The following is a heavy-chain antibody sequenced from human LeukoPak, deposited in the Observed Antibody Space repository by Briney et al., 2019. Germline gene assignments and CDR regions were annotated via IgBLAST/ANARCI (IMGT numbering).Heavy chain of an antibody. V-gene: IGHV4-34*01. CDR2: INHSGST. D-gene: IGHD3-16*02. Sequence: PSETLSLTXAVYGGSFSGYYWSWIRQPPGKGLEWIGEINHSGSTNYNPSLKSRVTISVDTSKNQFSLKLSSVTAADTAVYYCARVYDDYVWGSYRTLYNWFDPRGQGTLVTVSS. CDR3: ARVYDDYVWGSYRTLYNWFDP. J-gene: IGHJ5*02. CDR1: GGSFSGYY.